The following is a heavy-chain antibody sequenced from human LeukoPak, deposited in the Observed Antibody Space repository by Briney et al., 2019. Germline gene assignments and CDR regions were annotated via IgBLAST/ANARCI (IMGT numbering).Heavy chain of an antibody. CDR2: INPNSGDT. D-gene: IGHD1-26*01. CDR3: ASDGAVNTFDY. V-gene: IGHV1-2*02. CDR1: GYTFTGYY. Sequence: GASVKVSCKASGYTFTGYYIHWVRQAPGQGLEWMGWINPNSGDTRYIQKFQGRVTMTRDTSISTAYVELIRLRSDDTAVYCCASDGAVNTFDYWGQGTLVAVSS. J-gene: IGHJ4*02.